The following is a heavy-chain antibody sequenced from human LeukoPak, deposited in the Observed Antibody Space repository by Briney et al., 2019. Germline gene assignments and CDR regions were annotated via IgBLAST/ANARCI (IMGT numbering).Heavy chain of an antibody. J-gene: IGHJ4*02. Sequence: GGSLRLSCAASGFTFSSYVMHWVRQAPGKGLEWVAIISYDGSNEYYADSVKGRFTISRDNSKNTLYLQMNSLRSEDTAVYYCARDSVLGYSSGWYRLEHFDYWGQGTLVTVSS. V-gene: IGHV3-30*04. D-gene: IGHD6-19*01. CDR2: ISYDGSNE. CDR3: ARDSVLGYSSGWYRLEHFDY. CDR1: GFTFSSYV.